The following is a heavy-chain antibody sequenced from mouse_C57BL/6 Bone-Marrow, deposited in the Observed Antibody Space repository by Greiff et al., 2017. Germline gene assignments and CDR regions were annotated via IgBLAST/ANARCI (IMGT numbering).Heavy chain of an antibody. J-gene: IGHJ1*03. CDR1: GFSLTSYG. D-gene: IGHD6-5*01. CDR2: IWSGGST. Sequence: VHLVESGPGLVQPSQSLSITCTVSGFSLTSYGVHWVRQSPGKGLEWLGVIWSGGSTDYNAAFISRLSISKDNPKSQVFFKMNSLQADDTAIYYCARRGLFWYFDVWGTGTTVTVAS. CDR3: ARRGLFWYFDV. V-gene: IGHV2-2*01.